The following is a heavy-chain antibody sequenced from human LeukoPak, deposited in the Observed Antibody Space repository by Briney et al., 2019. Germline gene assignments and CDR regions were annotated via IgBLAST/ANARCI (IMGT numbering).Heavy chain of an antibody. CDR2: ISAYNGNT. Sequence: VASVKVSCKASGYTFTSYGISWVRQAPGQGLEWMGWISAYNGNTNYAQKLQGRVTMTTDTSTSTAYMELRSLRSDDTAVYYCARDEQGIFCSGGSCYPSYYYYYGMDVWGQGTTVTVSS. CDR3: ARDEQGIFCSGGSCYPSYYYYYGMDV. V-gene: IGHV1-18*01. CDR1: GYTFTSYG. D-gene: IGHD2-15*01. J-gene: IGHJ6*02.